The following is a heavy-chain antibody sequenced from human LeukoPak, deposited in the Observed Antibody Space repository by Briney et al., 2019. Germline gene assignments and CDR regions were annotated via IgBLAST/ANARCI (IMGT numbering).Heavy chain of an antibody. D-gene: IGHD5-24*01. J-gene: IGHJ4*02. V-gene: IGHV1-69*13. Sequence: SVKVSCKASGGTFSSYAISWVRQAPGQGLEWMGGIIPIFGTANYAQKFQGRVTITADESTSTAYMELSSLRAEDTAVYYCARDLDLGVTRWLEPEFDYWGQGTLVTVSS. CDR2: IIPIFGTA. CDR3: ARDLDLGVTRWLEPEFDY. CDR1: GGTFSSYA.